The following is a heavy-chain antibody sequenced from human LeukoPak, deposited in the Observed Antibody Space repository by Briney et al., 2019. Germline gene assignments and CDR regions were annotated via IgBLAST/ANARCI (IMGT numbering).Heavy chain of an antibody. Sequence: PSETLSLTCTVSGGSISRSTYYWGWIRQPPGKGLEWIGSLYYSGSTYYKPSLKSRVTISVDTSKNQFSLKLSSVTAADTAVYYCARHDAGIAARPFDNWGQGTLVTVSS. CDR2: LYYSGST. D-gene: IGHD6-6*01. V-gene: IGHV4-39*01. CDR3: ARHDAGIAARPFDN. CDR1: GGSISRSTYY. J-gene: IGHJ4*02.